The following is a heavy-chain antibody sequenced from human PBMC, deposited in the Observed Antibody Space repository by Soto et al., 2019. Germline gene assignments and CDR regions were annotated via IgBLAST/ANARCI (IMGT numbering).Heavy chain of an antibody. V-gene: IGHV4-59*01. Sequence: SETLSLTCTFSCGSIISYYWSWIRQPPGKGLEWIGYIYYSGSTNYNPSLKSRVTISVDTSKNQFSLKLSSVTAADTAVYYCARDRYDSSGYYYEDYYYGMDVWGQGTTVTVSS. CDR2: IYYSGST. CDR1: CGSIISYY. J-gene: IGHJ6*02. CDR3: ARDRYDSSGYYYEDYYYGMDV. D-gene: IGHD3-22*01.